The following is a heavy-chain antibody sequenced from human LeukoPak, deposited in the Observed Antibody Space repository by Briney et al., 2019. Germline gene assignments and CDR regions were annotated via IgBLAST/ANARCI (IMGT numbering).Heavy chain of an antibody. D-gene: IGHD2-2*01. CDR1: GGSISSSSYY. CDR3: ARLVNFNRGRYQLLFVFDY. V-gene: IGHV4-39*01. CDR2: IYYSGST. J-gene: IGHJ4*02. Sequence: SETLSLTCTVSGGSISSSSYYWGWIRQPPGKGLEWIGSIYYSGSTYYNPSLKSRVTISVDTSKNQFSLKLSPVTAADTAVYYCARLVNFNRGRYQLLFVFDYWGQGTLVTVSS.